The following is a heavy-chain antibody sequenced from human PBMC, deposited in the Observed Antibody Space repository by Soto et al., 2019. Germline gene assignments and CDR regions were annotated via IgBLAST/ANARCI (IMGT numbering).Heavy chain of an antibody. J-gene: IGHJ6*02. D-gene: IGHD3-10*01. CDR3: ARHKGDYVLDV. CDR2: IWPGDSEP. Sequence: PGESLKISCQVSGFSFTSDWIAWVRQMPGKGLEWMGIIWPGDSEPRYSPSFQGQVTISADKSISTAYLQWSSLKASDTAIYYCARHKGDYVLDVCGPGTTLTVSS. V-gene: IGHV5-51*01. CDR1: GFSFTSDW.